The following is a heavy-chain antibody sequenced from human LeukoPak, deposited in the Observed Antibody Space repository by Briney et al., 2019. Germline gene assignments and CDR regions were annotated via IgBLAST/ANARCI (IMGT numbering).Heavy chain of an antibody. Sequence: GGSLRLSCAASGFTFSTYWMTWVRQAPGKGLEWVANMKGDGSETHYVDSVKGRFTISRDNAKNSLHLQMNSLRAEDTAVYYCARPAYTAAYDLWGQGTMVTVSS. CDR2: MKGDGSET. CDR3: ARPAYTAAYDL. D-gene: IGHD3-16*01. J-gene: IGHJ3*01. V-gene: IGHV3-7*01. CDR1: GFTFSTYW.